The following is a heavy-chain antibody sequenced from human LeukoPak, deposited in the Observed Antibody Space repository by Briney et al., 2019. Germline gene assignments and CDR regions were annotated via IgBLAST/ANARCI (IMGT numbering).Heavy chain of an antibody. CDR3: ARIVVPAALPYYYYYYMDV. D-gene: IGHD2-2*02. CDR2: ISAYNGNT. Sequence: ASVKVSCKASGYTFTNYAINRVRQAPGQGLEWMGWISAYNGNTNYAQKLQGRVTMTTDTSTSTAYMELRSLRSDDTAVYYCARIVVPAALPYYYYYYMDVWGKGTTVTVYS. CDR1: GYTFTNYA. J-gene: IGHJ6*03. V-gene: IGHV1-18*01.